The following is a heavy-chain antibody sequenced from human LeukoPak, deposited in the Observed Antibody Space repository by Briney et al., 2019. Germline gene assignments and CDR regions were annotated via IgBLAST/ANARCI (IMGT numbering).Heavy chain of an antibody. CDR3: ARSRYSYGYTTDAFDI. V-gene: IGHV1-69*05. Sequence: GASVKVSCKASGGTFSSYAISWVRQAPGQGLEWMGGIIPIFGTANYAQKFQGRVTITTDESTSTAYMELSSLRSEDTAVYYCARSRYSYGYTTDAFDIWGQGTMVAVSS. CDR2: IIPIFGTA. CDR1: GGTFSSYA. D-gene: IGHD5-18*01. J-gene: IGHJ3*02.